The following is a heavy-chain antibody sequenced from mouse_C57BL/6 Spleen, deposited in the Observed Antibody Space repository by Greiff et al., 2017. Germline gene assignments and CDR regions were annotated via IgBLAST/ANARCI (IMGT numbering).Heavy chain of an antibody. CDR1: GFSLTSYG. CDR2: IWGVGST. V-gene: IGHV2-6*01. Sequence: VKLVESGPGLVAPSQSLSITCTVSGFSLTSYGVDWVRQSPGKGLEWLGVIWGVGSTNYNSALKSRLSISKDNAKSQVFLKMNSLQTDDTAMYYCARYGSSSYAMDYWGQGTSVTVSS. D-gene: IGHD1-1*01. J-gene: IGHJ4*01. CDR3: ARYGSSSYAMDY.